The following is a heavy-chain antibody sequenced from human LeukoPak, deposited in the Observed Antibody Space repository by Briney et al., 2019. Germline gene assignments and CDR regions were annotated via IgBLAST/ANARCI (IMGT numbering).Heavy chain of an antibody. CDR1: VYTFTSYA. D-gene: IGHD4-17*01. Sequence: ASVKVSCKASVYTFTSYAMHWVRQAPGQRLEWMGWINAGNGNTKYSQKFQRRVTITRDTSASTAYMELSSLRSEDTAVYYCARNYGDYIGIMAPFDYWGQGTLVTVSS. V-gene: IGHV1-3*01. CDR3: ARNYGDYIGIMAPFDY. J-gene: IGHJ4*02. CDR2: INAGNGNT.